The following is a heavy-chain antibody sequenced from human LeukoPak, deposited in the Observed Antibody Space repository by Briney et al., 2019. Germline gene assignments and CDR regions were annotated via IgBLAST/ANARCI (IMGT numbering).Heavy chain of an antibody. Sequence: GESLKISCKGSGYSFSNYWIGWVRQMPGKGLEWMGVIYPEDSDARYSPSFQGQVTISADKSISTAYLQWNSLQASNTGMYYCARQSGFSYGDFEYWGQGTLVTVSS. D-gene: IGHD5-18*01. J-gene: IGHJ4*02. CDR1: GYSFSNYW. V-gene: IGHV5-51*01. CDR2: IYPEDSDA. CDR3: ARQSGFSYGDFEY.